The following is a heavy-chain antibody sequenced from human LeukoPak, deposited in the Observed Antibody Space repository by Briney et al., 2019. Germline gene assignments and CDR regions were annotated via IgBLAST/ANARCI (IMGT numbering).Heavy chain of an antibody. J-gene: IGHJ4*02. CDR2: IYYSGST. CDR3: ARRNDYGGNSGEFDY. Sequence: PSETLSLTCAVSGDSISSYYWSWIRQPPRKGLEWIGYIYYSGSTNYNPSLKSRVTISVDTSKNQFSLKLSSVTAADTAVYYCARRNDYGGNSGEFDYWGQGTLVTVSS. D-gene: IGHD4-23*01. CDR1: GDSISSYY. V-gene: IGHV4-59*01.